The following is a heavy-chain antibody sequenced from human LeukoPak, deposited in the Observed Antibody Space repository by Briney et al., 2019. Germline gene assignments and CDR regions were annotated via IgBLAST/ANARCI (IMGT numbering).Heavy chain of an antibody. Sequence: QPGGSLRLSCAASGFTFSSYAMSWVRQAPGKGLEWVSAISGSGGSTYYADSVKGRFTISRDNSKNTLYLQMNSLRAEDTAVYYCAKARRRDGYNYSVHWGQGTLVTVSS. D-gene: IGHD5-24*01. J-gene: IGHJ4*02. V-gene: IGHV3-23*01. CDR2: ISGSGGST. CDR3: AKARRRDGYNYSVH. CDR1: GFTFSSYA.